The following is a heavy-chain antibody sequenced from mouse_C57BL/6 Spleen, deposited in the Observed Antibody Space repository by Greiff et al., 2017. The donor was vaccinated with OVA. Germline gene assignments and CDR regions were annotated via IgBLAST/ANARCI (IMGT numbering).Heavy chain of an antibody. CDR2: FYPGSGSI. CDR3: ARHEGGITTVVDYAMDY. D-gene: IGHD1-1*01. J-gene: IGHJ4*01. CDR1: GYTFTEYT. V-gene: IGHV1-62-2*01. Sequence: KQSGAELVKPGASVKLSCKASGYTFTEYTIHWVKQRSGQGLEWIGWFYPGSGSIKYNEKFKDKATLTADKSSSTVYMELSRLTSEDSAVYFCARHEGGITTVVDYAMDYWGQGTSVTVSS.